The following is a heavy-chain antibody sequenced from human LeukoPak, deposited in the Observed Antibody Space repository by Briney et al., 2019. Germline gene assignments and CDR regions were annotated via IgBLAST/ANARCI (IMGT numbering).Heavy chain of an antibody. J-gene: IGHJ4*02. V-gene: IGHV3-21*04. Sequence: GGSLRLSCAASGFTFSSYSMNWVRQAPGKGLEWVSSISSSSSYIYYADSVKGRFTISRDNAKNSLYLQMNSLRAEDMALYYCAKGDGYNSYCFDYWGQGTLVTVSS. CDR2: ISSSSSYI. D-gene: IGHD5-24*01. CDR3: AKGDGYNSYCFDY. CDR1: GFTFSSYS.